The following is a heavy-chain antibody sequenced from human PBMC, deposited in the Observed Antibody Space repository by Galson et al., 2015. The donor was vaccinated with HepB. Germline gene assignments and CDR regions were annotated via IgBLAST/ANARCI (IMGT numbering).Heavy chain of an antibody. D-gene: IGHD3-10*01. V-gene: IGHV3-30-3*01. CDR3: ARERGSRITMVRGPLLDY. J-gene: IGHJ4*02. CDR2: ISYDGSNK. CDR1: GFTFSSYA. Sequence: SLRLSCAASGFTFSSYAMHWVRQAPGKGLEWVAVISYDGSNKYYADSVKGRFTISRDNSKNTLYLQMNSLRAEDTAVYYCARERGSRITMVRGPLLDYWGQGTLVTVSS.